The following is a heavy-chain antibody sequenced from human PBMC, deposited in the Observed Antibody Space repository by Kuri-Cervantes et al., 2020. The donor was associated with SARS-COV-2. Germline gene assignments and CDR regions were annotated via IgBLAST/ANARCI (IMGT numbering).Heavy chain of an antibody. CDR2: IYYGGST. V-gene: IGHV4-59*01. CDR3: ARDVYRDYYYYMDV. D-gene: IGHD4-11*01. J-gene: IGHJ6*03. Sequence: GSLRLSCPVYGGSFIGYSWSWIRRPPGKGLGWIGYIYYGGSTNYNPSLRSRVTISVDTSKKQFSLKLGSVTAADTAVYYCARDVYRDYYYYMDVWGKGTTVTVSS. CDR1: GGSFIGYS.